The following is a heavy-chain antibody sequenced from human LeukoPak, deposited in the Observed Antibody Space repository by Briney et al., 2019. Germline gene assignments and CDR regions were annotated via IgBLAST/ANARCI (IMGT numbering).Heavy chain of an antibody. CDR2: IYSGGST. J-gene: IGHJ4*02. D-gene: IGHD1-26*01. V-gene: IGHV3-66*01. CDR1: GFTVSSNY. Sequence: GGSRRLSCAASGFTVSSNYMSWVRQAPGKGLEWVSVIYSGGSTYYADSVKGRFTISRDNSKNTLYLQMNSLRAEDTAVYYCARGHSGSYFAGPYYFDYWGQGTLVTVSS. CDR3: ARGHSGSYFAGPYYFDY.